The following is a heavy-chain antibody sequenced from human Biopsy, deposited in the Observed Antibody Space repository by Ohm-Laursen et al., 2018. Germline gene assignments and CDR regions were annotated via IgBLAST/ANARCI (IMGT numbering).Heavy chain of an antibody. V-gene: IGHV1-8*01. CDR3: ARGSPRRVSIFEASIYWFDT. CDR2: MIPNSGKP. Sequence: GASVKVSCTSSGYSFTTYDVNWVRQARGQGLEWMGWMIPNSGKPGYAQRFQGRVTLTMNTSIGTAYMELSGLRSEDTAVYYCARGSPRRVSIFEASIYWFDTWGQGTLVTVSS. D-gene: IGHD6-6*01. J-gene: IGHJ5*02. CDR1: GYSFTTYD.